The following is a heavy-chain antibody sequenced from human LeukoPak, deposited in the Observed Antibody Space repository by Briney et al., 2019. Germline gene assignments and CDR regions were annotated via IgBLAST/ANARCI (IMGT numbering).Heavy chain of an antibody. D-gene: IGHD3-16*01. CDR1: GCTFSSYS. J-gene: IGHJ4*02. CDR2: ISSSSSYI. V-gene: IGHV3-21*01. Sequence: GGSLRLSCAASGCTFSSYSMNWVRQAPGQGLEWVSSISSSSSYIYYADSAKGRFTISRDNAKNSLYLQMNSLRAEDTAVYYCARDLHLSLDYWGQGTLVTVSS. CDR3: ARDLHLSLDY.